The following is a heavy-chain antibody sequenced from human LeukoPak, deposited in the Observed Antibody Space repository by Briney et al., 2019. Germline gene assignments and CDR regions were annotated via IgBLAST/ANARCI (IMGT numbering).Heavy chain of an antibody. D-gene: IGHD1-26*01. CDR3: ARHLLGEAYFMDY. CDR2: IYPGDPDT. J-gene: IGHJ4*02. Sequence: GESLKISCKASGYTFSSHWIGWVRQMPGKGLEWMGIIYPGDPDTRYSPSFAGQVTISADKSISTAYLHWSSLKACDTAMYYCARHLLGEAYFMDYWGQGTLVTVSS. CDR1: GYTFSSHW. V-gene: IGHV5-51*01.